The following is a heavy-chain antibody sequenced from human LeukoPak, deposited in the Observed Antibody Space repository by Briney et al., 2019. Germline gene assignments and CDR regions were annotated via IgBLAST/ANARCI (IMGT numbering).Heavy chain of an antibody. CDR2: IAYDGSRA. D-gene: IGHD1-14*01. V-gene: IGHV3-33*01. CDR1: GFTFGGYG. CDR3: TRYNNDHFDY. Sequence: GRSLRLSCAGSGFTFGGYGMHWFRQTPGKGLEWVVVIAYDGSRAFYADSVKGRFTISRDNSKNTMSVQMDDLRAEDTAVYYCTRYNNDHFDYWGQGTLVTVSS. J-gene: IGHJ4*02.